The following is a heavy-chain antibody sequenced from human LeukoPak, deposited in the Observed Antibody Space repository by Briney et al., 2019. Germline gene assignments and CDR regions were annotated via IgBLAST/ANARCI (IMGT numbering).Heavy chain of an antibody. CDR1: GGSISSYY. V-gene: IGHV4-59*01. CDR2: IYYTGST. J-gene: IGHJ4*02. Sequence: PSETLSLTCTVSGGSISSYYWSWIRQPPGKGLEWLGYIYYTGSTNYNPSLKSRVTISLDTSKNQFSLKLSSVTAADTAVYYCARYYCTTSCYHFDFWGQGTLVTVSS. CDR3: ARYYCTTSCYHFDF. D-gene: IGHD2-2*01.